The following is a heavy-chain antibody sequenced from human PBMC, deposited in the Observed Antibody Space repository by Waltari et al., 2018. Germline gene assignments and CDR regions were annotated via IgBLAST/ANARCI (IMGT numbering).Heavy chain of an antibody. V-gene: IGHV1-2*02. CDR3: ARLLGSFPDY. CDR1: GYTFTSYG. CDR2: INPNSGGT. D-gene: IGHD3-10*01. J-gene: IGHJ4*02. Sequence: QVQLVQSGAEVKKPGASVKVSCKASGYTFTSYGISWVRQAPGQGLEWMGWINPNSGGTNYAQKFQGRVTMTRDTSIITAYMELSRLRSDDTAVYYCARLLGSFPDYWGQGTLVTVSS.